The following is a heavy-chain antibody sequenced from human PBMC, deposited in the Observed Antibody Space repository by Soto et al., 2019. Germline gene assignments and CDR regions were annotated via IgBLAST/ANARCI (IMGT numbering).Heavy chain of an antibody. CDR3: ARPVYGDYLGGNWFDP. Sequence: SDTVSLTCAVLGDSSIYTRFYWGWVRRAPEKGLEWIGSISHDGHSYYNPSLKSRFTLFSDTSRNQFSLTMKSVTVADTALYFCARPVYGDYLGGNWFDPWGQGALVTVSS. CDR1: GDSSIYTRFY. D-gene: IGHD4-17*01. V-gene: IGHV4-39*01. J-gene: IGHJ5*02. CDR2: ISHDGHS.